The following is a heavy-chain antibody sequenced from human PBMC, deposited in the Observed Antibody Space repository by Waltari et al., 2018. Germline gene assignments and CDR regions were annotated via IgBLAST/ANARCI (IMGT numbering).Heavy chain of an antibody. D-gene: IGHD2-15*01. CDR1: GGSSSGYY. CDR2: VNHAGYT. Sequence: QVQLQQWGAGLLQSSETLSLTCAVYGGSSSGYYWGWVRQPPGKGLEWIGEVNHAGYTNHNPSLRSRVTMSADTSKSQFSLKLNSVTAADTAVYYCVRLEDCTGPGGHCYSGDPFALDVWGQGTTVTVSS. V-gene: IGHV4-34*02. CDR3: VRLEDCTGPGGHCYSGDPFALDV. J-gene: IGHJ6*02.